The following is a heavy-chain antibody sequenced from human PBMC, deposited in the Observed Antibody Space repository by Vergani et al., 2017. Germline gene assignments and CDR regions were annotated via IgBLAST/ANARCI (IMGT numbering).Heavy chain of an antibody. CDR3: ARGGADYYDSSGWYY. V-gene: IGHV4-61*02. CDR2: IYTSGST. Sequence: QVQLQESGPGLVKPSETLSLTCTVSGGSISSGNYYWSWIRQPAGKGLEWIGRIYTSGSTNYNPSLKSRVTISVDTSKNQFCLKLSSVTAADTAVYYCARGGADYYDSSGWYYWGQGTLVTVSS. D-gene: IGHD3-22*01. CDR1: GGSISSGNYY. J-gene: IGHJ4*02.